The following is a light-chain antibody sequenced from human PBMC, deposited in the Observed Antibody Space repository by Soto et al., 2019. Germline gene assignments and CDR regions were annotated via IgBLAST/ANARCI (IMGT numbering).Light chain of an antibody. CDR2: GDS. CDR1: SSNIGTGYD. V-gene: IGLV1-40*01. Sequence: QSVLTQPPSVSGAPGQRVTISCTGSSSNIGTGYDVHWYQQLPGTAPKLLIFGDSNRPSGVPDRFSGSKSGTSASLAITGLQAEDEADYYCPSFDNSLRGVVFGGGTKLTVL. J-gene: IGLJ2*01. CDR3: PSFDNSLRGVV.